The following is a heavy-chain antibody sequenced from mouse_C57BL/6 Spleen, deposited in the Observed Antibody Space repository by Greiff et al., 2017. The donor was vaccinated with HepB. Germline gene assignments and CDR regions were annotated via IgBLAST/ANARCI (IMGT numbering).Heavy chain of an antibody. V-gene: IGHV1-69*01. J-gene: IGHJ4*01. D-gene: IGHD1-3*01. CDR2: IDPSDSYT. CDR3: GLKARAMDY. CDR1: GYTFTSYW. Sequence: QVQLQQPGAELVMPGASVKLSCKASGYTFTSYWMHWVKQRPGQGLEWIGEIDPSDSYTNYNQKFKGKSTLTVDKSSSTAYMQLSSLTSEDSAVYYCGLKARAMDYWGQGTSVTVSS.